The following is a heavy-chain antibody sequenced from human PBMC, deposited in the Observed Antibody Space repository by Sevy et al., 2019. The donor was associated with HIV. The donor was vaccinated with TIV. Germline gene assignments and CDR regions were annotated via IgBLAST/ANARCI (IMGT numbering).Heavy chain of an antibody. Sequence: ASVKVSCKASGYTFTGYYMHWVRQAPGQGLEWMGWINPNGGGTNYAQKFQGRVTMTRDTSISTAYMELSRLRSDDTAVYYCARGGYSYGYGHYYGMDVWGQGTTVTVSS. CDR1: GYTFTGYY. CDR3: ARGGYSYGYGHYYGMDV. D-gene: IGHD5-18*01. V-gene: IGHV1-2*02. J-gene: IGHJ6*02. CDR2: INPNGGGT.